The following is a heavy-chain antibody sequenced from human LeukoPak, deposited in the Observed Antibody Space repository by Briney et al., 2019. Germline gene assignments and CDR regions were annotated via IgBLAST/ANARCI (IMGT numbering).Heavy chain of an antibody. D-gene: IGHD3-10*01. CDR1: GYTFTSDW. Sequence: GESLKISCQASGYTFTSDWIGWVRQMPGKGLECMGIIYPDDSDTTYSPSFQGQVTISADKSFSTAYLQWSSLKASDTAIYYCARLGGDTYYFGSASYPNWYFDLWGRGTLVTVSS. V-gene: IGHV5-51*01. J-gene: IGHJ2*01. CDR3: ARLGGDTYYFGSASYPNWYFDL. CDR2: IYPDDSDT.